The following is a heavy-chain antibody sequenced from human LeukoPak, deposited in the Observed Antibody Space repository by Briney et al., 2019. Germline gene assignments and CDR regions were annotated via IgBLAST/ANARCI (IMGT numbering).Heavy chain of an antibody. D-gene: IGHD6-13*01. CDR2: IISIFGTT. Sequence: SVKVSCKASGGTFSSSAISWVRQAPGHGLEWMGGIISIFGTTNYAQKLQGRVTITTDESTSTAYMALRSLRSDDTAVYYCARDFRTRASIAAACTKGSKPYYWGQGTQVTVSS. J-gene: IGHJ4*02. CDR3: ARDFRTRASIAAACTKGSKPYY. V-gene: IGHV1-69*05. CDR1: GGTFSSSA.